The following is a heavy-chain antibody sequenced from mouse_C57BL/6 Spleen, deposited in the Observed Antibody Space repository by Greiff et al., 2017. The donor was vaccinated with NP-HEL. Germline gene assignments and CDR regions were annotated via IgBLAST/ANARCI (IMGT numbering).Heavy chain of an antibody. CDR1: GYAFSSYW. V-gene: IGHV1-80*01. J-gene: IGHJ2*01. CDR2: IYPGDGDT. Sequence: LVEPGASVKISCKASGYAFSSYWMNWVKQRPGKGLEWIGQIYPGDGDTNYNGKFKGKATLTADKSSSTAYMQLSSLTSEDSAVYFCARKNWGYFDYWGQGTTLTVSS. CDR3: ARKNWGYFDY. D-gene: IGHD4-1*01.